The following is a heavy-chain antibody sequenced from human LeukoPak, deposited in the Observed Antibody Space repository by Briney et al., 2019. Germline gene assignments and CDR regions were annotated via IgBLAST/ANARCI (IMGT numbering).Heavy chain of an antibody. CDR2: ISSSSSYI. CDR1: GFTFSSYS. V-gene: IGHV3-21*01. CDR3: AKDNSWENDFWSGYYTGALDY. J-gene: IGHJ4*02. Sequence: GGSLRLSCAASGFTFSSYSMNWVRQAPGKGLEWVSSISSSSSYIYYADSVKGRFTISRDNAKNSLYLQMNSLRAEDTAVYYCAKDNSWENDFWSGYYTGALDYWGQGTLVTVSS. D-gene: IGHD3-3*01.